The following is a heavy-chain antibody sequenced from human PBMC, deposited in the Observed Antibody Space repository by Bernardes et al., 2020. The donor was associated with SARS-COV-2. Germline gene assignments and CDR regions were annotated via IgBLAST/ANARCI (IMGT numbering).Heavy chain of an antibody. CDR2: ISGSGGST. D-gene: IGHD3-22*01. CDR3: AKDEKASPYYDDSSEVVGAFDI. CDR1: GFTLSSDA. Sequence: GGSLRPSCAAAGFTLSSDAMSWVRQAPGKGMEWVSAISGSGGSTYYADSVKGRFTISRDNSKNTLYRQMYSLRAEDTAVYYCAKDEKASPYYDDSSEVVGAFDIWGQGTMVTVSS. V-gene: IGHV3-23*01. J-gene: IGHJ3*02.